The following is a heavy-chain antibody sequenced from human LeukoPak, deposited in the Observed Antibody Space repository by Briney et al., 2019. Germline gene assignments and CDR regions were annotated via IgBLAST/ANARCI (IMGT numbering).Heavy chain of an antibody. V-gene: IGHV3-9*01. D-gene: IGHD5-12*01. CDR2: ISWNSGSI. J-gene: IGHJ4*02. CDR1: GFTFDDYG. CDR3: ARDLVAERDY. Sequence: GGSLRLSCAASGFTFDDYGMHWVRQAPGKGLEWVSGISWNSGSIDYADSVKGRFTISRDNAKNTLYLQMNSLRAEDTAVYYCARDLVAERDYWGQGTLVTVSS.